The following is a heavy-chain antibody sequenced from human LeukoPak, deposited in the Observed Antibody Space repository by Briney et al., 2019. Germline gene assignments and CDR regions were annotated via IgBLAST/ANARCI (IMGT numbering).Heavy chain of an antibody. CDR2: IRYDGSNK. Sequence: GGSLRLSCAASGFTLSTYGMHWVRQAPGKGLEWVAFIRYDGSNKYYADSVKGRFTISRDNSKNTLYLQMNSLRAEDTAVYYCASRYCTNGVCYKTFDYWGQGTLVTVSS. CDR3: ASRYCTNGVCYKTFDY. V-gene: IGHV3-30*02. CDR1: GFTLSTYG. J-gene: IGHJ4*02. D-gene: IGHD2-8*01.